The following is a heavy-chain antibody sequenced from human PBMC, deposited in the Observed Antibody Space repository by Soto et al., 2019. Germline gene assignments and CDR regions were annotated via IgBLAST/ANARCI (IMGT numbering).Heavy chain of an antibody. V-gene: IGHV3-30-3*01. Sequence: GGSLRLSCAASGFIFSNYVMYWVRQAPGKGLEWVSFMSYDGTTKYYADSVKGRFTISRDNSKNTLYLQMNSLRPEDTAVYYCARQVLWSRYFDYWAQGTLVTVSS. CDR1: GFIFSNYV. CDR2: MSYDGTTK. CDR3: ARQVLWSRYFDY. J-gene: IGHJ4*02. D-gene: IGHD2-15*01.